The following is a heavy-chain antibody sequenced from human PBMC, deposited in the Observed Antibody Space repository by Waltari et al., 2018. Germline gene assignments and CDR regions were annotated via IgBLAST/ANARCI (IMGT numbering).Heavy chain of an antibody. V-gene: IGHV3-23*01. D-gene: IGHD3-10*01. CDR3: AKPVRGITMVQGVITAFDI. Sequence: EVQLLESGGGLVQPGGSLRLSCAASGFTFSSYAMSWVRQAPGKGLEWVSAVSGIGGSTYYADHVKGRFTISRDNSKNTLYLQMNSLRAEDTAVYYCAKPVRGITMVQGVITAFDIWGQGTMVTVSS. J-gene: IGHJ3*02. CDR2: VSGIGGST. CDR1: GFTFSSYA.